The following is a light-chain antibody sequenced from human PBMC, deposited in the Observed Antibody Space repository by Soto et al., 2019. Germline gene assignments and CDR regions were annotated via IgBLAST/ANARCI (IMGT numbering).Light chain of an antibody. CDR3: HQYDNLPLT. J-gene: IGKJ4*01. CDR1: QDIKNY. Sequence: DIQMTQSPSSLSASVGDRVTITCQASQDIKNYLKWYQQKSGKAPKLLIYDASDLETGVPSRFRGSGSGTDFTFTIHSLQPEDIATYYCHQYDNLPLTFGGGTKVDIK. CDR2: DAS. V-gene: IGKV1-33*01.